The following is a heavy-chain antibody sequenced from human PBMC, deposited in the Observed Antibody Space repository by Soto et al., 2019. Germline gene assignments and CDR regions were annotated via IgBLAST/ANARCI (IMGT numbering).Heavy chain of an antibody. CDR3: HVYGY. V-gene: IGHV3-53*01. J-gene: IGHJ4*02. Sequence: EVQVVESGGGLIQPGGSLRLSCAVSGFTVTINYMSWVRQAPGKWLEWVSVIYSGGSTYYADSVKGRFTISRDTSKNTLYLQMNSRRGADTAVYYYHVYGYRGQATLVTVYS. CDR1: GFTVTINY. D-gene: IGHD3-10*01. CDR2: IYSGGST.